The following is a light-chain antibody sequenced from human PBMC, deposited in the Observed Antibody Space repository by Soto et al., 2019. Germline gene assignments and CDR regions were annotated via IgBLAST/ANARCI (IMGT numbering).Light chain of an antibody. Sequence: DIQMTQSPSSLSASVGDRVTITCQASQDINNYLDWYQQKPGQAPKLLIYDATNLETGVPSRFSGSGSRTDYSFTISSLQPEDIATYYCHQYDNLPPTFGQGTRLEIK. J-gene: IGKJ5*01. CDR1: QDINNY. CDR3: HQYDNLPPT. V-gene: IGKV1-33*01. CDR2: DAT.